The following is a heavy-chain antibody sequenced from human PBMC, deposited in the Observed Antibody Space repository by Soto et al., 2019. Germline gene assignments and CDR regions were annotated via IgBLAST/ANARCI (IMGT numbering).Heavy chain of an antibody. CDR2: ISGSGTTI. D-gene: IGHD5-12*01. V-gene: IGHV3-48*03. CDR1: GFTFSGYE. Sequence: EVQLVESGGGLVQPGGSLRLSCAASGFTFSGYEMNWVRQAPGKGLEWISYISGSGTTIYYADSVKGRFTISRDNAKKSLYLQMNSLRAEDTAVYYCARGRDGYNFHFIFDYWGQGTLVTVSS. J-gene: IGHJ4*02. CDR3: ARGRDGYNFHFIFDY.